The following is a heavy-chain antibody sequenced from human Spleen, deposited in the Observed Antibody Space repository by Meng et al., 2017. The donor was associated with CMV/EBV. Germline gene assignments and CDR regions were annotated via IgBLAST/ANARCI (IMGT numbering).Heavy chain of an antibody. CDR3: ARDRRLVGATTFDS. CDR2: INHSGST. J-gene: IGHJ4*02. Sequence: SETLSLTCVVFGESFSGHYWSWIRQPPGKGLEWIGEINHSGSTTSNPSLKSRVTISVDTSKNQFSLKLSSVTAADTAVYYCARDRRLVGATTFDSWGQGTLVTVSS. V-gene: IGHV4-34*01. CDR1: GESFSGHY. D-gene: IGHD1-26*01.